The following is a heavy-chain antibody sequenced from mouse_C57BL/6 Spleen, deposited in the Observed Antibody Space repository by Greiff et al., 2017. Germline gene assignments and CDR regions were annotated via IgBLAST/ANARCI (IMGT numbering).Heavy chain of an antibody. CDR3: ARGGGYAY. V-gene: IGHV1-82*01. CDR1: GYAFSGSW. Sequence: VQVVESGPELVKPGASVKISCKASGYAFSGSWMNWVKQRPGEGLEWIGRIFPGDGDTNYNGKFKGKATLTVDKSSSTAYMEHSSLTSEDSAVYFCARGGGYAYRGPGTLVTVS. CDR2: IFPGDGDT. J-gene: IGHJ3*01.